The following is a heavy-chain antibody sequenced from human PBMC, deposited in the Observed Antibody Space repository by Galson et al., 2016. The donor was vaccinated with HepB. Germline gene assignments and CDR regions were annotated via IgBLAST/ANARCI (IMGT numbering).Heavy chain of an antibody. V-gene: IGHV1-3*01. D-gene: IGHD3-16*01. CDR3: ARDRGGISLSHYAFDI. CDR2: INEANDNT. CDR1: GYTFSTYS. J-gene: IGHJ3*02. Sequence: SVKVSCKASGYTFSTYSIHWVRQAPGQRLEWMGWINEANDNTKYSQKFQGRVTITRDTSASTADMELSSLRSEDTAVYYCARDRGGISLSHYAFDIWGQGTMVTVSS.